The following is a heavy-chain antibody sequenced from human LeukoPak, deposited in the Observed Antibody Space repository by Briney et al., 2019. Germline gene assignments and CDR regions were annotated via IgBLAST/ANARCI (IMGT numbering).Heavy chain of an antibody. D-gene: IGHD6-19*01. V-gene: IGHV3-23*01. CDR3: AKDMGPERRLAVADHPTELPDY. Sequence: LSGGSLRLSCAASGFTFSSYAMSWVRQAPGKGLEWVSAISGSGGSTYYADSVKGRFTISRDNSKNTLYLQMNSLRAEDTAVYCCAKDMGPERRLAVADHPTELPDYWGQGTLVTVSS. J-gene: IGHJ4*02. CDR1: GFTFSSYA. CDR2: ISGSGGST.